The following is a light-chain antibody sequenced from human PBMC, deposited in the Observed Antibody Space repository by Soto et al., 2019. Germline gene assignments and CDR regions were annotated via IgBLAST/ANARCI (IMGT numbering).Light chain of an antibody. J-gene: IGKJ4*01. CDR2: AAS. CDR1: QGISNY. V-gene: IGKV1-27*01. Sequence: DIQMTQSPSSLSASVGDRVTSTCRASQGISNYLAWYQQKPGKVPRFLIYAASALQPGVPSRFSGSGSGTDVTLTISSLQPEDLATYFCQKYYSAPLTFGVGTKVESK. CDR3: QKYYSAPLT.